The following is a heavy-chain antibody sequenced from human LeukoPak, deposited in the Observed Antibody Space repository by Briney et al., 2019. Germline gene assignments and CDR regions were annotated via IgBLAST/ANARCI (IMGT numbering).Heavy chain of an antibody. Sequence: GGSLRLSCAASRCTFSNYPMHWVRQAPGKGLEWVALLSYDGSNECYADSVKGRFTISRDNSKNTLYLQMNSLRAEDTAVYYCARGRGSYSADYWGQGTLVTVSS. CDR1: RCTFSNYP. V-gene: IGHV3-30-3*01. D-gene: IGHD1-26*01. CDR2: LSYDGSNE. CDR3: ARGRGSYSADY. J-gene: IGHJ4*02.